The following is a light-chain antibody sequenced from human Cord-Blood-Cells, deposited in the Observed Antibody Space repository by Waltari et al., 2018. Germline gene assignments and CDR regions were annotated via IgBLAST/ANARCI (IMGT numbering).Light chain of an antibody. CDR2: DVS. CDR3: SSYTSSSTYV. CDR1: SGDVGGYNY. J-gene: IGLJ1*01. Sequence: QSALTQPASVSGSPGQSITISCTGTSGDVGGYNYVSWYQQHPGKAPKLMIYDVSNRPSVVSNRFSGSKSGNTASLTISGLQAEDEADYYCSSYTSSSTYVFGTGTKVTVL. V-gene: IGLV2-14*01.